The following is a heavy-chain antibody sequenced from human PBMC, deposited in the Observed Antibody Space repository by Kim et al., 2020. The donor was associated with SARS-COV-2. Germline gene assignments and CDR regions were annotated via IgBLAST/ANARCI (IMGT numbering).Heavy chain of an antibody. J-gene: IGHJ4*02. CDR3: ARHALSYGSGFFDY. CDR2: IYYSGST. V-gene: IGHV4-39*01. D-gene: IGHD3-10*01. Sequence: SETLSLTCTVSGGSISSSSYYWGWIRQPPGKGLEWIGSIYYSGSTYYNPSLKSRVTISVDTSKNQFSLKLSSVTAADTAVYYCARHALSYGSGFFDYWGQGTLVTVSS. CDR1: GGSISSSSYY.